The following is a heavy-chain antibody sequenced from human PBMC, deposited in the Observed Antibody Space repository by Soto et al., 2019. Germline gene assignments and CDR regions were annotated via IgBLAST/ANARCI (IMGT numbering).Heavy chain of an antibody. D-gene: IGHD6-6*01. CDR2: FDPEDGET. J-gene: IGHJ5*02. CDR1: GYTLTELS. CDR3: ATSVGGYSSSSAAGIGWFDP. Sequence: ASVKVSCKVSGYTLTELSMHWVRQAPGKGLEWMGGFDPEDGETIYAQKFQGRVTMTEDTSTDTAYMELSSLRSEDTAVYYCATSVGGYSSSSAAGIGWFDPWGQGTLVTVSS. V-gene: IGHV1-24*01.